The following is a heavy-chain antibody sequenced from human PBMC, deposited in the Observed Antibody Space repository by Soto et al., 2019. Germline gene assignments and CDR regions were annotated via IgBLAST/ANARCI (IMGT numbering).Heavy chain of an antibody. CDR1: GFTLQNYA. D-gene: IGHD3-10*01. CDR3: AKGKSTGDIDWFDP. Sequence: LRLSCTASGFTLQNYAMAWVRQAPGKGLEWVSTLIGGHYGTAYSYSVKGRFTVSRDNSKNCLYLQMNSLGVEDTAMYFCAKGKSTGDIDWFDPRGQGSLVTVSS. CDR2: LIGGHYGT. V-gene: IGHV3-23*01. J-gene: IGHJ5*02.